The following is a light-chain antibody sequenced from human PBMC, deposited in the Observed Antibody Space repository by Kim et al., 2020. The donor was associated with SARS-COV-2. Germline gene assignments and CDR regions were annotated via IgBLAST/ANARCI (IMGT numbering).Light chain of an antibody. Sequence: VSPGQTASITGCGDKVGDKYACWYQQKPGQSPVLVIYQDSKRPSGIPERFSGSNSGNTATLTISGTQAMDEADYYCQAWDSSTAVFGGGTQLTVL. J-gene: IGLJ3*02. V-gene: IGLV3-1*01. CDR2: QDS. CDR3: QAWDSSTAV. CDR1: KVGDKY.